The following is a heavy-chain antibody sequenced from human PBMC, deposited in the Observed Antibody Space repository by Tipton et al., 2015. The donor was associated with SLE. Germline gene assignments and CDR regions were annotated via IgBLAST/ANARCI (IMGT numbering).Heavy chain of an antibody. CDR3: ATQGYYDSSFDY. J-gene: IGHJ4*02. V-gene: IGHV4-59*01. CDR2: IYYSGST. D-gene: IGHD3-16*01. CDR1: GGSINSYF. Sequence: TLSLTCTVSGGSINSYFWSWIRQPPGKGLEWIGYIYYSGSTNYNPSLKSRVTMSVDTSKNQISLKLSSVTAADTAVYYCATQGYYDSSFDYWGQGTLVTVSS.